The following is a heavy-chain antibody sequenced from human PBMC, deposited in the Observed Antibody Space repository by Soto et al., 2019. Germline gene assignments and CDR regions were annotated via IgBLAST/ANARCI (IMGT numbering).Heavy chain of an antibody. CDR2: IIPIFAST. CDR1: GGSFSTYG. D-gene: IGHD3-16*01. V-gene: IGHV1-69*01. CDR3: ARGREETFGVILINYYGMDV. J-gene: IGHJ6*02. Sequence: QLQLVQSGAEVKKPGSSVKVSCKSSGGSFSTYGLSWVRQAPGQGLEWMGGIIPIFASTNYAQKFEGRVTITADENTNTAHMQLRSLKSEDAAIYYCARGREETFGVILINYYGMDVWGQGTAVTV.